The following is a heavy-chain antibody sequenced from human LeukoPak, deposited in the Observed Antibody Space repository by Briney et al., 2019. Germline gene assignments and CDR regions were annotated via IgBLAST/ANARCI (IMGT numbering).Heavy chain of an antibody. CDR1: GFTFSSYA. Sequence: GGSLRPSCAASGFTFSSYAMSWVRQAPGKGLEWVSTIGGRDDGAYYADSVKGRFTISRDNSKNTLYLQMKNLRAEDTAVYYCAKLHFGLIIYFDYWGQGTLVTVSS. J-gene: IGHJ4*02. V-gene: IGHV3-23*01. CDR2: IGGRDDGA. CDR3: AKLHFGLIIYFDY. D-gene: IGHD3/OR15-3a*01.